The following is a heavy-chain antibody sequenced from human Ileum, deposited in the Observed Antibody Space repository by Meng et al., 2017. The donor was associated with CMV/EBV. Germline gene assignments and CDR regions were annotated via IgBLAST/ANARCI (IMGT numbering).Heavy chain of an antibody. J-gene: IGHJ4*02. V-gene: IGHV3-30*02. D-gene: IGHD3-9*01. Sequence: GGSLRLSCAASGFTFSNYGIHWVRQAPGKGLEWVAFIRNDAHNKYYADSVKGRFTISRDNAKNTLYLQMNSLRAEDTAVYYCVRLNTLTPFDYWGQGTLVTVSS. CDR1: GFTFSNYG. CDR3: VRLNTLTPFDY. CDR2: IRNDAHNK.